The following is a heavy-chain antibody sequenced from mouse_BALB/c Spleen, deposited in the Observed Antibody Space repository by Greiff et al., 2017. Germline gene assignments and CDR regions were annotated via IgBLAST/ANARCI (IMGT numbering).Heavy chain of an antibody. V-gene: IGHV1S135*01. J-gene: IGHJ4*01. CDR3: ARSNYRDYYAMDY. Sequence: VQLKQSGPELVKPGASVKVSCKASGYAFTSYNMYWVKQSHGKSLEWIGYIVPYNGGTSYNQKFKGKATLTVDKSSSTAYMHLNSLTSEDSAVYYCARSNYRDYYAMDYWGQGTSVTVSS. CDR1: GYAFTSYN. CDR2: IVPYNGGT. D-gene: IGHD2-14*01.